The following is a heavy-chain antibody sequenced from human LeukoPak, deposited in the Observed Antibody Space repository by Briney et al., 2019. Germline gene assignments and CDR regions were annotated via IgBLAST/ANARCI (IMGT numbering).Heavy chain of an antibody. V-gene: IGHV3-7*01. CDR3: ARRRNGDSTTFPDWYFDL. D-gene: IGHD4-17*01. CDR2: MNQDGSER. CDR1: GFTFSTYW. Sequence: GGSLRLSCAASGFTFSTYWMSWVRQAPGKGLEWVADMNQDGSERYYVDSMKGRFTISRDNAENSLYLQMNSLSVEDTAVYYCARRRNGDSTTFPDWYFDLWGRGALVSVSS. J-gene: IGHJ2*01.